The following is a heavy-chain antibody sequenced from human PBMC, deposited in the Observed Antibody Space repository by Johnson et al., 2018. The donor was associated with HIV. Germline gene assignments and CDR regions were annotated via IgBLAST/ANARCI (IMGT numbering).Heavy chain of an antibody. D-gene: IGHD6-19*01. CDR1: GFTFSGYA. CDR2: IIGGVVRT. CDR3: AKIGQWRERLEAFDI. V-gene: IGHV3-23*04. Sequence: VQLVESGGGVVRPGGSLRLSCAASGFTFSGYALSWVRQAPGRGLDWSPAIIGGVVRTYYADPVKGGFTISRDNSKNTLHLQMNSLRAEDTAVYYCAKIGQWRERLEAFDIWGQGTMVPVSS. J-gene: IGHJ3*02.